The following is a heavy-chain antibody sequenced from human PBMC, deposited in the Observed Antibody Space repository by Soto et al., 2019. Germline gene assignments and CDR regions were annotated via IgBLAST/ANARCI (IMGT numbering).Heavy chain of an antibody. CDR3: AKEGGYNMYYFDY. J-gene: IGHJ4*02. CDR1: DYTFTDYG. V-gene: IGHV1-18*01. D-gene: IGHD5-12*01. CDR2: ISTFSGNT. Sequence: ASVKVSCKTSDYTFTDYGISRLRQAPGQGLEWMGWISTFSGNTNYAQNFQDRVTMTTDTSTTTAYMELRSLRSDDTAVYYCAKEGGYNMYYFDYWGQGTLVTVSS.